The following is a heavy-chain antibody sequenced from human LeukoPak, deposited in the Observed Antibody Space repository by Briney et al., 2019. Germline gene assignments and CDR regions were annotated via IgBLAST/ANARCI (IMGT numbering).Heavy chain of an antibody. CDR1: GYSISSGCY. Sequence: SETLSLTCAVSGYSISSGCYWGWIRGPPGEGLEWIVSIYHRGSTDYNPSLRGRVTMSVDTSKDQFYLKRSSVTAAATAVHYSARHGGTGDYWGQGTLVTVSS. CDR3: ARHGGTGDY. D-gene: IGHD3/OR15-3a*01. J-gene: IGHJ4*02. CDR2: IYHRGST. V-gene: IGHV4-38-2*01.